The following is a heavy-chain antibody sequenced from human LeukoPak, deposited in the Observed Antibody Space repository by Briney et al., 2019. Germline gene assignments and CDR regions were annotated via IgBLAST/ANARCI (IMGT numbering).Heavy chain of an antibody. CDR1: GGSFSGYY. V-gene: IGHV4-34*01. Sequence: MSSETLSLTCAVYGGSFSGYYWSWIRQPPGKGLEWVGSIYYSGSTYYNPSLKSRVTISVDTSKNQFSLKLSSVTAADTAVYYCARDDGGDAFDIWGQGTMVTVSS. J-gene: IGHJ3*02. CDR3: ARDDGGDAFDI. D-gene: IGHD4-23*01. CDR2: IYYSGST.